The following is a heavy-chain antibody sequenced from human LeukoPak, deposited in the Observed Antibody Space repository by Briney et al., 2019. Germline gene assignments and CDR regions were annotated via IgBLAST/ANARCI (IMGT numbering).Heavy chain of an antibody. CDR3: ARNHYDILTGLLTYGFDP. V-gene: IGHV3-74*01. J-gene: IGHJ5*02. CDR1: GFTFSSYW. Sequence: GGSLRLSCAASGFTFSSYWMHWVRQAPGKGLVWVSRINSDGSSTSYADSVKGRFTISRDNAKNTLYLQMNSLRAEDTAVYYCARNHYDILTGLLTYGFDPWGQGTLVTVSS. D-gene: IGHD3-9*01. CDR2: INSDGSST.